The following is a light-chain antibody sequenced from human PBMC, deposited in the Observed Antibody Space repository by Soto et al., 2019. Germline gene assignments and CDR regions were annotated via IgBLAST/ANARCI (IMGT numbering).Light chain of an antibody. CDR2: TAT. Sequence: DVQLTQTPSSLSASVGDRVIITCRASKDIKFYLNWYQQKAGKAPELLIHTATNLQSGVPSRFSGSGSGADFSLTISSLQLEDFAPYYCHQSYSSPRTFAQGTKLEIE. CDR3: HQSYSSPRT. CDR1: KDIKFY. J-gene: IGKJ2*01. V-gene: IGKV1-39*01.